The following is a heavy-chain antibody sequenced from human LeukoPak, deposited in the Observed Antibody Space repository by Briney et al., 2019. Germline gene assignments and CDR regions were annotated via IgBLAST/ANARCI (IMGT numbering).Heavy chain of an antibody. V-gene: IGHV4-34*01. CDR3: ARRRGGWLFIGHFDY. J-gene: IGHJ4*02. D-gene: IGHD3-22*01. CDR2: INHSGST. CDR1: GGSFSGYY. Sequence: SETLSLTCAVYGGSFSGYYWSWIRQPPGKGLEWIGEINHSGSTNYNPSLKSRVTISVDTSKNQFSLKLSSVTAADTAVYYCARRRGGWLFIGHFDYWGQGTLVTVSS.